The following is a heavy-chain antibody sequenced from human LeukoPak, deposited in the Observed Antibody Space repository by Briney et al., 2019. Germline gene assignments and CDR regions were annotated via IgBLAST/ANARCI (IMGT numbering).Heavy chain of an antibody. V-gene: IGHV1-46*01. Sequence: ASVKVSCKASGYTFTSYYMHWVRQAPGQGLEWMGIINPSGGSTRYAQKFQGRVTMTRDTSISTAYMELSRLRSDDTAVYYCARSITMVRGVIRPSDYWGQGTLVTVSS. J-gene: IGHJ4*02. CDR3: ARSITMVRGVIRPSDY. D-gene: IGHD3-10*01. CDR2: INPSGGST. CDR1: GYTFTSYY.